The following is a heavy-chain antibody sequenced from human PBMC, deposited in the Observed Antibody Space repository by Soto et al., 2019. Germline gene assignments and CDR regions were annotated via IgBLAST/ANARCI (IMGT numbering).Heavy chain of an antibody. Sequence: SETLSLTCTVSGGSISSNYWTWIRQPPGKGLEWIGYVYNSGSTNYNPSLKSRVTISGDTSKSQFSLKVNSMTAADTAVYYCARYRREAVAGYTLDNWGQGILVTVSS. D-gene: IGHD6-13*01. CDR2: VYNSGST. V-gene: IGHV4-59*01. CDR3: ARYRREAVAGYTLDN. J-gene: IGHJ4*02. CDR1: GGSISSNY.